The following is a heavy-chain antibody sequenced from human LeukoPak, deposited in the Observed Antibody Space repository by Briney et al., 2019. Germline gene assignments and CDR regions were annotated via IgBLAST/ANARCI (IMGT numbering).Heavy chain of an antibody. CDR3: ARATVAVVDFDY. CDR1: GXSFTSYC. J-gene: IGHJ4*02. D-gene: IGHD4-11*01. CDR2: IDPSDSYT. V-gene: IGHV5-10-1*01. Sequence: GESLKISFKGSGXSFTSYCISWVRQMPGKGLEWMGRIDPSDSYTNYSPSFHGHVTISVDKSISTAYLQWSSLKASDTAMYYCARATVAVVDFDYWGQGTLVTVSS.